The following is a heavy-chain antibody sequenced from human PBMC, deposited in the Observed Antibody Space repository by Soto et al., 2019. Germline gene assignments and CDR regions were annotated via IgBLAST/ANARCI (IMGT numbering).Heavy chain of an antibody. CDR3: AREAGYCSRTSCYRRAFDA. J-gene: IGHJ3*01. D-gene: IGHD2-2*01. CDR1: GFTFSGHW. CDR2: INTDGATS. V-gene: IGHV3-74*03. Sequence: EVQLVESGGDLVQPGGSLRLSCAASGFTFSGHWMHWVRQVPGKGLEWVSRINTDGATSTYAYSVKGRFTISRDNAKNTLYLQMSALSAEDAALYYCAREAGYCSRTSCYRRAFDAWGQGTTVTVSS.